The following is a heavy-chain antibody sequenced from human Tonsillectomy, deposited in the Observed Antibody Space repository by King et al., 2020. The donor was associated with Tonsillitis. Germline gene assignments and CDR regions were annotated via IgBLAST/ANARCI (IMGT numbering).Heavy chain of an antibody. CDR3: ARERGYGDYVASY. CDR1: GYSFTNYW. V-gene: IGHV5-51*01. Sequence: EVQLVESGAEVKKPGESLKISCKDSGYSFTNYWIAWVRQMPGKGLEWVGIIYPGDSDTRYSPSFQGRVTISADKSISTAYLQWSSLKASDTAMYYCARERGYGDYVASYWGQGTLVTVSS. J-gene: IGHJ4*02. CDR2: IYPGDSDT. D-gene: IGHD4-17*01.